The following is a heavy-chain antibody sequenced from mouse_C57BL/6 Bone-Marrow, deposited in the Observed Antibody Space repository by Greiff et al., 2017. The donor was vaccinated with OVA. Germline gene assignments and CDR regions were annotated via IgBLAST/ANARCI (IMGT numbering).Heavy chain of an antibody. CDR1: GYTFTDYY. CDR2: INPYNGGT. J-gene: IGHJ1*03. V-gene: IGHV1-19*01. D-gene: IGHD1-1*01. Sequence: EVQLQESGPVLVKPGASVKMSCKASGYTFTDYYMNWVKQSHGKSLEWIGVINPYNGGTSYNQKFKGKATLTVDKSSSTAYMELNSLTSEDSAVYYCARPTVVDWYFDVWGTGTTVTVSS. CDR3: ARPTVVDWYFDV.